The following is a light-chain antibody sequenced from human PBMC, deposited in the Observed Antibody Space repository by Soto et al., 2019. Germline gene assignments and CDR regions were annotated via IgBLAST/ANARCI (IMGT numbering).Light chain of an antibody. CDR2: TAS. V-gene: IGKV1-27*01. CDR1: QGIRNS. J-gene: IGKJ4*01. Sequence: DIQMTQSPSSLSASVGDRVTITCRASQGIRNSLAWYQQKPGKVPKLLIYTASTLQSGVPSRFSGRGFGTDFTLTITSLQPEDVATYYCQKYNSAPLTFGGGNKVEIK. CDR3: QKYNSAPLT.